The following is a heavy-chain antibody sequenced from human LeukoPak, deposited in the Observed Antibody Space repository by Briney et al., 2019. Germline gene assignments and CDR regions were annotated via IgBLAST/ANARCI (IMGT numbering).Heavy chain of an antibody. D-gene: IGHD4-23*01. Sequence: SGGSLRLSCAASGFTFSSYAMSWVRQAPGKGLEWVSAISGSGGSTYYADSVKGRFAISRDNSKNTLYLQMNSLRAEDTAVYYCAKGGPVVTLSWYFDLWGRGTLVTVSS. CDR3: AKGGPVVTLSWYFDL. V-gene: IGHV3-23*01. CDR1: GFTFSSYA. CDR2: ISGSGGST. J-gene: IGHJ2*01.